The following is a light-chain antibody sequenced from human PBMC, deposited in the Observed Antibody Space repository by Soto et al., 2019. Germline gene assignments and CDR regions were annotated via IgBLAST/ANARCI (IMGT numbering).Light chain of an antibody. V-gene: IGKV3-11*01. J-gene: IGKJ2*01. CDR1: QSVSNN. Sequence: EIVLTQSPATLSLSPGERATLSCRASQSVSNNLAWYQQRPGQAPRLLIYDASSRATAIPARFTGSGSGTDFTLTISSLEPEDFAVYYCLQRSNWPRTFGQGPKLEIK. CDR2: DAS. CDR3: LQRSNWPRT.